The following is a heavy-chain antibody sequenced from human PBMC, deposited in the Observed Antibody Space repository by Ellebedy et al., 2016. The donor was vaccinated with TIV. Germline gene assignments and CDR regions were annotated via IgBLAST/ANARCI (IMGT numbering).Heavy chain of an antibody. D-gene: IGHD3-3*01. CDR3: AREGVDFWSGYPSPYPPNNWFDP. J-gene: IGHJ5*02. CDR2: ISAYNGNT. V-gene: IGHV1-18*01. Sequence: AASVKVSCKASGYTFTSYGISWVRQAPGQGLEWMGWISAYNGNTNYAQKLQGRVTMTTDTSTSTAYMELRSLRSDDTAVYYCAREGVDFWSGYPSPYPPNNWFDPWGQGTLVTVSS. CDR1: GYTFTSYG.